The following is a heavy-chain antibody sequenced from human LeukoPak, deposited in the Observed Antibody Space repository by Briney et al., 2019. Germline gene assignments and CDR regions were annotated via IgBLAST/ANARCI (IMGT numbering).Heavy chain of an antibody. J-gene: IGHJ4*02. V-gene: IGHV4-39*01. CDR3: ARHTMVGRGIFDY. Sequence: SETLSLTCTVSGGSISSSSYYWGWIRQPPGTGLEWIGSIYYSGSTYYNPSLKSRVTISVDTSKNQFSLKLSSVTAADTAVYYCARHTMVGRGIFDYWGQGTLVTVSS. CDR2: IYYSGST. CDR1: GGSISSSSYY. D-gene: IGHD3-10*01.